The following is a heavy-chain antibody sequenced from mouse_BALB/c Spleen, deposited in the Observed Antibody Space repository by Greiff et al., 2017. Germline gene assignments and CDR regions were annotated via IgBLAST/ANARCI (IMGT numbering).Heavy chain of an antibody. Sequence: EVQLQESGPELVKPGASVKISCKASGYSFTGYFMNWVMQSHGKSLEWIGRINPYNGDTFYNQKFKGKATLTVDKSSSTAHMELRSLAPEDSAVYYCARSYYGIYYFDYWGQGTTLTVSS. CDR3: ARSYYGIYYFDY. CDR1: GYSFTGYF. J-gene: IGHJ2*01. CDR2: INPYNGDT. V-gene: IGHV1-20*02. D-gene: IGHD1-1*02.